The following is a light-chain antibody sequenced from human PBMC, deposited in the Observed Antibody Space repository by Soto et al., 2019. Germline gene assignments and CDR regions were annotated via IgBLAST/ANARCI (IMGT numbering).Light chain of an antibody. J-gene: IGLJ2*01. V-gene: IGLV3-21*02. CDR2: DDD. CDR3: QVWDGSSEHVV. Sequence: SSELTQTPSVSVAPGQTAMITCAGNNIGSKSVHWYQQKPGQAPVLVVHDDDDRPSAIPERFSGSKSGDMATLTINRVEAGDEADYYCQVWDGSSEHVVFGGGTKLTVL. CDR1: NIGSKS.